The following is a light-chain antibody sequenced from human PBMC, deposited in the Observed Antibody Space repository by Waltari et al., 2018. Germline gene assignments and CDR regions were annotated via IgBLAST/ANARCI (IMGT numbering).Light chain of an antibody. CDR3: QQYYSSPLT. V-gene: IGKV4-1*01. J-gene: IGKJ4*01. CDR1: QSILYSSNNKNY. CDR2: WTS. Sequence: DIVMTQSPDSLAVSLGERATINCKSSQSILYSSNNKNYLAWYQQKPGQPPKMIIYWTSTRESGVPDRVSGSGSGTDFTLTINNLQAEDVAVYYCQQYYSSPLTFGGGTKVEIK.